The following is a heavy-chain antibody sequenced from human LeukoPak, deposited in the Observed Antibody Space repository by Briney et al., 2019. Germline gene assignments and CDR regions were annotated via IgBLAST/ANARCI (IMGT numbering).Heavy chain of an antibody. CDR1: GFTFSSYA. Sequence: PGGSLRLSCAASGFTFSSYAMSWVRQAPGKGLEWVGRIKSKTDGGTTDYAAPVKGRFTISRDDSKNTLYLQMNSLKTEDTAVYYCTTEAAPRRVAFDIWGQGTMVTVSS. CDR2: IKSKTDGGTT. J-gene: IGHJ3*02. CDR3: TTEAAPRRVAFDI. D-gene: IGHD6-25*01. V-gene: IGHV3-15*01.